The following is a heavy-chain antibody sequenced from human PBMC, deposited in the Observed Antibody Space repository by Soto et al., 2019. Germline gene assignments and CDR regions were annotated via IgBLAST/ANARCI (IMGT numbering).Heavy chain of an antibody. D-gene: IGHD3-10*01. J-gene: IGHJ4*02. CDR2: INHSGST. CDR3: ARRIHDGTLFYYVDQ. Sequence: SETLSLTCAVYGGSFSGYYWSWIRQPPGQGLEWIGEINHSGSTNYNPSLKSRVTISVDTSKNQFSLSLSSLTAADTAMYYCARRIHDGTLFYYVDQCGQGILVTVSS. V-gene: IGHV4-34*01. CDR1: GGSFSGYY.